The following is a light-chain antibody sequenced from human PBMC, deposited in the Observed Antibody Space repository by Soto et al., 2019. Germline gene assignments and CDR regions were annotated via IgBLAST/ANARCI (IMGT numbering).Light chain of an antibody. CDR1: QSISDT. J-gene: IGKJ4*01. CDR3: QQSYSTPLT. Sequence: MTQSPSSLSASVRDTATLSCRASQSISDTLAWYQQKPGQAPRLLIYGASTRATGIPARFSGSGSGTDFTLTISSLQPEDFATYYCQQSYSTPLTFGGGTKVDIK. V-gene: IGKV3-15*01. CDR2: GAS.